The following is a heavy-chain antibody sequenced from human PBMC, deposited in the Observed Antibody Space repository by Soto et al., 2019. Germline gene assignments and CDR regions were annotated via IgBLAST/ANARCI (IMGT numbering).Heavy chain of an antibody. V-gene: IGHV3-30*03. Sequence: GGSLRLSCVASGFSFSTSGMHWVRQAPGKGLEWVAVVSYDRSSKFYADSVKGRFTISRDNAKNSLYLQMNSLRAEDTAVYYCARELRYETGFDYWGQGTLVTVSS. CDR1: GFSFSTSG. J-gene: IGHJ4*02. CDR2: VSYDRSSK. D-gene: IGHD4-17*01. CDR3: ARELRYETGFDY.